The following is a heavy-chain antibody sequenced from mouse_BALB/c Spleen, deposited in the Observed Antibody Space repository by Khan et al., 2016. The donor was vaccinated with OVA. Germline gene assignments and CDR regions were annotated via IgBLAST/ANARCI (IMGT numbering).Heavy chain of an antibody. J-gene: IGHJ3*01. CDR1: GYIFTDYI. CDR3: VRSGYGSFAY. D-gene: IGHD1-2*01. CDR2: IFPNNGDS. V-gene: IGHV1S29*02. Sequence: EVQLQESGPELVKPGASVKISCRASGYIFTDYILDWVKQSHRKSLEWIGYIFPNNGDSDYNQKFKTRATLNVDISSSTAYMELRSLTSEDSAIYYCVRSGYGSFAYWGQGTLVTVSA.